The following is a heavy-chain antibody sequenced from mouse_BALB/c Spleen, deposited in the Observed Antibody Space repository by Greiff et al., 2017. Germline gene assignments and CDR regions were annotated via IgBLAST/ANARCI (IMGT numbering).Heavy chain of an antibody. V-gene: IGHV14-3*02. CDR2: IDPANGNT. J-gene: IGHJ4*01. CDR3: ARGTMITTEYYAMDY. Sequence: DVHLVESGAELVKPGASVKLSCTASGFNIKDTYMHWVKQRPEQGLEWIGRIDPANGNTKYDPKFQGKATITADTSSNTAYLQLSSLTSEDTAVYYCARGTMITTEYYAMDYWGQGTSVTVSS. CDR1: GFNIKDTY. D-gene: IGHD2-4*01.